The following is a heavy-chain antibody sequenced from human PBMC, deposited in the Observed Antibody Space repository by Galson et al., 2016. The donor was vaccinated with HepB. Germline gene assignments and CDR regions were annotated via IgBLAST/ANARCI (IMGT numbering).Heavy chain of an antibody. Sequence: SLRLSCAGSGFTFGSYAMNWVRQAPGKGLEWVSTISGSGVATYYADSVKGRFIVSTDNSKNTLYLLMTSLTAEDTAVYYCAKDRTLLVWLEMEPDDVLDIGGQGTMVTVS. CDR2: ISGSGVAT. D-gene: IGHD3-10*01. V-gene: IGHV3-23*01. CDR3: AKDRTLLVWLEMEPDDVLDI. J-gene: IGHJ3*02. CDR1: GFTFGSYA.